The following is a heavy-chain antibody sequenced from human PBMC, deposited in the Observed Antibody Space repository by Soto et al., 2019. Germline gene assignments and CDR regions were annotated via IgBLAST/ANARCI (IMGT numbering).Heavy chain of an antibody. V-gene: IGHV5-10-1*01. CDR3: ARRLAAVGIHYWYFDL. Sequence: PGESLKISCKGSGYSFTSYWISWVRRMPGKGLEWMGRIDPSDSYTNYNPSFQGHVTISADKSISTAYLQWSSLKASDTAMYYCARRLAAVGIHYWYFDLWGRGTLVTVSS. D-gene: IGHD6-13*01. J-gene: IGHJ2*01. CDR1: GYSFTSYW. CDR2: IDPSDSYT.